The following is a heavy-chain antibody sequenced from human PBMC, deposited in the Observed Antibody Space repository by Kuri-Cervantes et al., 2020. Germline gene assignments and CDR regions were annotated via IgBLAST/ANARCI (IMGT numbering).Heavy chain of an antibody. CDR1: GFTFSSYW. J-gene: IGHJ6*02. V-gene: IGHV3-74*01. D-gene: IGHD6-13*01. CDR3: AKGIAAAPYYYYGMDV. CDR2: INNDGSST. Sequence: GGSLRLSCAASGFTFSSYWIHWVRQAPGKGLVWVSRINNDGSSTTYADSVKGRFTISRDNAKNTLYLQMNSLRAEDTAVYYCAKGIAAAPYYYYGMDVWGQGTTVTVSS.